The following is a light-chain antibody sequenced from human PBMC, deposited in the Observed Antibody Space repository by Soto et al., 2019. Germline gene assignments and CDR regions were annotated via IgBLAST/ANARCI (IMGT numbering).Light chain of an antibody. CDR2: DVS. CDR3: CSYAGSYTYV. Sequence: QPALTQPRSVSGSPGQSVTISCTGTSSDVGGYNYVSWYQQHPGKAPKLMIYDVSKRPSGVPDRFSGSKSGSTASLTISGLQAEDEADYFCCSYAGSYTYVFGTGTKLTVL. V-gene: IGLV2-11*01. J-gene: IGLJ1*01. CDR1: SSDVGGYNY.